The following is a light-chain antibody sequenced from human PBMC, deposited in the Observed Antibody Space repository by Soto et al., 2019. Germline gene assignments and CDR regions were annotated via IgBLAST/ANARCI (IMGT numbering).Light chain of an antibody. CDR3: SSYAGRNNFYV. J-gene: IGLJ1*01. V-gene: IGLV2-8*01. CDR1: RSDVGTYNY. Sequence: SVVTQPPSASGSLAQSVTISCTGTRSDVGTYNYVSWYQQHPGKAPKLIIYEVSKRPSGVPDRFSGSKSGNTASLTVSGLQAEDEADYYCSSYAGRNNFYVFGTGTKV. CDR2: EVS.